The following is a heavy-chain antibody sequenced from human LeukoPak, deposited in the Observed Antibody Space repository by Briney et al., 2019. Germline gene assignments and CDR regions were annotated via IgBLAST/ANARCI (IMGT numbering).Heavy chain of an antibody. D-gene: IGHD3-3*01. CDR1: GGSFSGYY. V-gene: IGHV4-34*01. CDR3: ARHGKIWSGYSVYYYYGMDV. Sequence: KPSETLSLTCAVYGGSFSGYYWSWIRQPPGKGLEWIGEINHSGSTNYNPSLKSRVTISVDTSKNQFSLKLSSVTAADTAVYYCARHGKIWSGYSVYYYYGMDVWGQGTTVTVSS. CDR2: INHSGST. J-gene: IGHJ6*02.